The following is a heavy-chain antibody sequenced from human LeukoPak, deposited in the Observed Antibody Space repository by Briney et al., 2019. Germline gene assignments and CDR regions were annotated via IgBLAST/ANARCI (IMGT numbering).Heavy chain of an antibody. CDR1: GGSISSYY. V-gene: IGHV4-59*01. Sequence: PSETLSLTCTVSGGSISSYYWSWIRQPPGKGLEWIGYIYNSGSTKYNPSLKSRVTMSMDTSKNQFSLKLSSVTAADTAVYYCARGSSIYDSSAYGFGPWGQGTLVTVSS. D-gene: IGHD3-22*01. J-gene: IGHJ5*02. CDR2: IYNSGST. CDR3: ARGSSIYDSSAYGFGP.